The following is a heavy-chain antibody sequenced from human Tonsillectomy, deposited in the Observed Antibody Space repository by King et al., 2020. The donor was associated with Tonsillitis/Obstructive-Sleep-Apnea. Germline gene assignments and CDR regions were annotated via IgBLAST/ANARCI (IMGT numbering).Heavy chain of an antibody. V-gene: IGHV4-59*01. J-gene: IGHJ5*02. CDR3: ARAYSSSLNWFDP. D-gene: IGHD6-13*01. CDR2: IYYSGST. Sequence: QLQESGPGLVKPSENLSLTCTVSGGSISSYYWSWIRQPPGKGLEWIGYIYYSGSTNYNPSLKSRVTISVDTSKNQFSLKLSSVTAADTAVYYCARAYSSSLNWFDPWGQGTLVTVSS. CDR1: GGSISSYY.